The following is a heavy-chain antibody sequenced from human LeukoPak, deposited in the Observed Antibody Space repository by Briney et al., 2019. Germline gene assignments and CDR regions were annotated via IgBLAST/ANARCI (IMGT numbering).Heavy chain of an antibody. D-gene: IGHD1-26*01. CDR2: IKQDGSEK. J-gene: IGHJ4*02. CDR1: GFTFNDYW. Sequence: GGSLRLSCAASGFTFNDYWMSWVRQSPEKGLEWVANIKQDGSEKYYVDSVKGRFTISRDNAKNSLYLQMNSLRADGTAVYYCARDKIVGPTTLDYWGQGTLVTVSS. V-gene: IGHV3-7*01. CDR3: ARDKIVGPTTLDY.